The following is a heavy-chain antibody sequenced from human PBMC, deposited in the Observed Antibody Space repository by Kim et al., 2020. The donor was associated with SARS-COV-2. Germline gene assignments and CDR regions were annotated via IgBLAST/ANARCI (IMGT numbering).Heavy chain of an antibody. D-gene: IGHD6-13*01. Sequence: GGSLRLSCAVSGFSFSSYAMNWVRQAPGKGLEWVSTISPSGGTTYYAASVKGRFTISRDNSNNTVYLQMSSLSAEDTAVYYCAKAPGTSIWYVYFESWR. CDR1: GFSFSSYA. V-gene: IGHV3-23*01. CDR2: ISPSGGTT. CDR3: AKAPGTSIWYVYFES. J-gene: IGHJ4*01.